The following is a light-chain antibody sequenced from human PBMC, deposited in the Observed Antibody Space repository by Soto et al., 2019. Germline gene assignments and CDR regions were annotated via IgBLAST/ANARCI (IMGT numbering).Light chain of an antibody. Sequence: QSVLTQPASVSGSPGQSITISCTGTSSDVGGYNYVSWYQQHPGKAPKLMIYDVSNRHSGVSNRFSGSKSGNTASLTISGLQAEDEADYYCSSYTSSSTPSYVFGTGTKVTVL. V-gene: IGLV2-14*01. CDR1: SSDVGGYNY. CDR3: SSYTSSSTPSYV. J-gene: IGLJ1*01. CDR2: DVS.